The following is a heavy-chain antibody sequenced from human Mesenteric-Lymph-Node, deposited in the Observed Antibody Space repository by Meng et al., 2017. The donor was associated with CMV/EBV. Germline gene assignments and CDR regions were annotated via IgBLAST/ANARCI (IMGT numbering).Heavy chain of an antibody. CDR1: GGSFSGYY. D-gene: IGHD3-9*01. Sequence: VSGGSFSGYYCTWVRQSPGKGLEWIGEINQSGSAAYNPSLKSRLTISIDTSTDQFSLKLTSVTAADTAVYYCARGQLYFDWLPLLYYWGQGTLVTVSS. CDR3: ARGQLYFDWLPLLYY. J-gene: IGHJ4*02. V-gene: IGHV4-34*01. CDR2: INQSGSA.